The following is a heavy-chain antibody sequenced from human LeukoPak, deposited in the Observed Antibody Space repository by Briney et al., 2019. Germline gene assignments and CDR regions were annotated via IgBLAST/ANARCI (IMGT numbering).Heavy chain of an antibody. CDR3: ARQTPYSGNHYFDY. CDR2: IDPTGLT. CDR1: GGSISGHY. D-gene: IGHD1-26*01. J-gene: IGHJ4*02. V-gene: IGHV4-4*09. Sequence: SETLSLTCTVSGGSISGHYWSWIRQSPGKRLEWIGYIDPTGLTSYNPSLNSRVTISEDTCKNQFSLKVRSVTTADTAVYFCARQTPYSGNHYFDYWGQGTLVTVSS.